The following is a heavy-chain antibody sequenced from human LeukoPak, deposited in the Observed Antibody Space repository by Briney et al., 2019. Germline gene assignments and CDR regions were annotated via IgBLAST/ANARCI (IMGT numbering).Heavy chain of an antibody. V-gene: IGHV1-18*01. Sequence: ASVKVSCKASGYTFTSYGISWVRRAPGQGLEWMGWISAYNGNTNYAQKLQGRVTMTTDTSTSTAYMELRSLRSDDTAVYYCARGSYSGSYYRYYYYYMDVWGKGTTVTISS. D-gene: IGHD1-26*01. J-gene: IGHJ6*03. CDR3: ARGSYSGSYYRYYYYYMDV. CDR1: GYTFTSYG. CDR2: ISAYNGNT.